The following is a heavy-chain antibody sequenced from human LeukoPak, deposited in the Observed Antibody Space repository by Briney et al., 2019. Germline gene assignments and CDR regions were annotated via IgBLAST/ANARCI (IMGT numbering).Heavy chain of an antibody. D-gene: IGHD3-3*01. V-gene: IGHV4-39*07. Sequence: SQTLSLTCTVSGGSISSSGYYWGWIRQPPGKGLEWIGSIYYSGSTYYNPSLKSRVSISLDTSKNQFSLNLSSVTAADTAVYYSARGTAADFWSGYYRAYSFNYWGQGTLVTVSS. J-gene: IGHJ4*02. CDR2: IYYSGST. CDR3: ARGTAADFWSGYYRAYSFNY. CDR1: GGSISSSGYY.